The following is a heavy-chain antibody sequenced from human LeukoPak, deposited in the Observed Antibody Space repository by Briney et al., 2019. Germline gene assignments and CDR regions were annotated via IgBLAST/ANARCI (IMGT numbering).Heavy chain of an antibody. Sequence: PSETLSLTCTVSGGSISSSSYYWGWILQPPGKGLEWIGSIYYSGSTYYNPSLKSRVTISVDTSKNQFSLKLSSVTAADTAVYYCARHRSYYGSGSPGGYNWFDPWGQGTLVTVSS. J-gene: IGHJ5*02. CDR1: GGSISSSSYY. D-gene: IGHD3-10*01. V-gene: IGHV4-39*01. CDR2: IYYSGST. CDR3: ARHRSYYGSGSPGGYNWFDP.